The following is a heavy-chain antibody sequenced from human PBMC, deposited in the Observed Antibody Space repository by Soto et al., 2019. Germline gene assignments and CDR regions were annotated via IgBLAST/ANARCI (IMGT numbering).Heavy chain of an antibody. Sequence: QVQLVQSGAEVKKPGSSVKVSCKASGGTFSSYIISWVRQAPGQGLEWMGRVIPILGIANYAQKFQGRVTITADKSTSTAYMELSSLRSEDTAVYYCARFPQTAIVRAAYFDYWGQGTLVTVSS. J-gene: IGHJ4*02. D-gene: IGHD1-26*01. CDR1: GGTFSSYI. V-gene: IGHV1-69*02. CDR2: VIPILGIA. CDR3: ARFPQTAIVRAAYFDY.